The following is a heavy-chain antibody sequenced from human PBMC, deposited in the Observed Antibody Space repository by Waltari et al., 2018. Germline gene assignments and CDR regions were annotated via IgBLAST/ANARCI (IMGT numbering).Heavy chain of an antibody. J-gene: IGHJ2*01. D-gene: IGHD2-2*01. Sequence: GLELMGWIIPYKGKTNYARILQGRVTMATDASSSTAYMELRSLRSDDTAVYYCARLYCSSTTCSYWYFDLWGRGTLVTVSS. CDR2: IIPYKGKT. V-gene: IGHV1-18*01. CDR3: ARLYCSSTTCSYWYFDL.